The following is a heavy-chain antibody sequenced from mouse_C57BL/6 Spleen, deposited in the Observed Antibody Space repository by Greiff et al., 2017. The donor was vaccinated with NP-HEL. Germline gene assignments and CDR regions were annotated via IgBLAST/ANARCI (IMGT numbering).Heavy chain of an antibody. V-gene: IGHV3-6*01. D-gene: IGHD2-3*01. Sequence: VQLKESGPGLVKPSQSLSLTCSVTGYSITSGYYWNWIRQFPGNKLEWMGYISYDGSNNYNPSLKNRISITRDTSKNQFFLKLNSVTTEDTATYYCARGGYFEGYFDVWGTGTTVTVSS. CDR2: ISYDGSN. CDR1: GYSITSGYY. CDR3: ARGGYFEGYFDV. J-gene: IGHJ1*03.